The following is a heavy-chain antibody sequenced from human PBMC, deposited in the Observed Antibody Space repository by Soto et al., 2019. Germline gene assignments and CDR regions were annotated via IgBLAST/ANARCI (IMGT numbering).Heavy chain of an antibody. J-gene: IGHJ3*02. D-gene: IGHD5-18*01. Sequence: ASVRVSCKASGYSFTSYGISWVRQAPGQGLEWMGWLSAYTGNTNYAQELQGRVTMTTDTSTSTAYMEMRSLRSDDTAVYYCARDDYSYAMGAFDIWGQGTMVTVS. V-gene: IGHV1-18*01. CDR3: ARDDYSYAMGAFDI. CDR1: GYSFTSYG. CDR2: LSAYTGNT.